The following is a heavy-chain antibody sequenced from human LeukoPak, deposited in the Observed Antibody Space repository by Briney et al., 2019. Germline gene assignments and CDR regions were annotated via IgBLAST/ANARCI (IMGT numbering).Heavy chain of an antibody. V-gene: IGHV1-2*02. Sequence: ASVKVSCKASGYTFTGYYMHWVRQAPGQGLEWVGWINPNSGGTSYAQSFQGRVTMTRDTSNSTVYMELGRLRSDDTAVYYCARNVVGATGPDYWGQGTLVTVSS. CDR2: INPNSGGT. D-gene: IGHD1-26*01. J-gene: IGHJ4*02. CDR1: GYTFTGYY. CDR3: ARNVVGATGPDY.